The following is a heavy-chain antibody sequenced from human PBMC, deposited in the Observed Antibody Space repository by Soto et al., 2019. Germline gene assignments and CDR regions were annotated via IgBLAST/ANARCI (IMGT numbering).Heavy chain of an antibody. CDR3: AKEDYDSSGYYFDY. D-gene: IGHD3-22*01. Sequence: SLRLSCAASGFTFSSYGMHWVRQAPGKGLEWVAVISYDGSNKYYADSVKGRFTISRDNSKNTLYLQMNSLRAEDTAVYYCAKEDYDSSGYYFDYWGQGTLVTVSS. J-gene: IGHJ4*02. V-gene: IGHV3-30*18. CDR2: ISYDGSNK. CDR1: GFTFSSYG.